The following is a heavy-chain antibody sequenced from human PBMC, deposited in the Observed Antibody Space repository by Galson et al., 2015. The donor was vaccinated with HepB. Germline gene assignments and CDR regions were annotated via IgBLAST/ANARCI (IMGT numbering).Heavy chain of an antibody. V-gene: IGHV3-74*01. CDR3: AKAYRLYCSSTSCPFDY. D-gene: IGHD2-2*01. Sequence: SLRLSCAASGFTFSSYWMHWVRHAPGKGLVWVSRINSDGSSTSYADSVKGRFTISRDNAKNTLYLQMNSLRAEDTALYYCAKAYRLYCSSTSCPFDYWGQGTLVTVSS. CDR2: INSDGSST. CDR1: GFTFSSYW. J-gene: IGHJ4*02.